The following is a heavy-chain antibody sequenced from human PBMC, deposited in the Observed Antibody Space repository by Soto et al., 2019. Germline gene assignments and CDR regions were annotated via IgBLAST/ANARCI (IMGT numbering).Heavy chain of an antibody. CDR1: GFTFSSYA. D-gene: IGHD5-12*01. J-gene: IGHJ6*03. V-gene: IGHV3-64*01. CDR2: ISSNGGST. Sequence: HPGGSLRLSCAASGFTFSSYAMHWVRQAPGKGLEYVSAISSNGGSTYYANSVKGRFTISRDNSKNTLYLQMGSLRAEDMAVYYCARNSGYERPNWYYYYMDVWGKGTTVTVSS. CDR3: ARNSGYERPNWYYYYMDV.